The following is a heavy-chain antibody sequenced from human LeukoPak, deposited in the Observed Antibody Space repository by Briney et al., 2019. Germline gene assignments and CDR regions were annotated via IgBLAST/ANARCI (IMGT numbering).Heavy chain of an antibody. Sequence: SGGSLRLSCAASGFSFSSNWMSWVRQAPGKGLEWVANIKEDGSEKNYVDSVKGRFTISGDNAKNSLYLQMNTLRAEDTAVYYCGRSGIVTTAVPFWGQGTLVTVSS. CDR2: IKEDGSEK. V-gene: IGHV3-7*01. D-gene: IGHD1-26*01. J-gene: IGHJ4*02. CDR3: GRSGIVTTAVPF. CDR1: GFSFSSNW.